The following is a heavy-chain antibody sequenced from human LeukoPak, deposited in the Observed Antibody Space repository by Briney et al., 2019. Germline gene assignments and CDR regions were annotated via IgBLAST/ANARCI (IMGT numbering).Heavy chain of an antibody. Sequence: TSVKVSCKAAGFTFTSSAMQWVRQARGQRLEWIGWIVVGSGNTNYAHKFQERVTITRDMSTSTAYMELSSLSSEDTAVYYCAADLSGTERRMRYYYYMDVWDKGTTVTVSS. CDR2: IVVGSGNT. D-gene: IGHD1-1*01. J-gene: IGHJ6*03. CDR3: AADLSGTERRMRYYYYMDV. V-gene: IGHV1-58*02. CDR1: GFTFTSSA.